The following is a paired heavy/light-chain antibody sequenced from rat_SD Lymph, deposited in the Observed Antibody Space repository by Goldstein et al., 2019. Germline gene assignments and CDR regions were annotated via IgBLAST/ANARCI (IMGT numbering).Heavy chain of an antibody. J-gene: IGHJ3*01. V-gene: IGHV5-7*01. CDR2: ITYDGSNT. Sequence: EVQLVESGGGLVQPGRSMRLSCATSGFTFNNYDMAWVCQAPKKGLEWVATITYDGSNTYYRDSVKGRFTISRDNAKRTLYLQMDSLRSEDTATYYCARPYGYNYNWFAYWGQGTLVTVSS. CDR1: GFTFNNYD. D-gene: IGHD1-9*01. CDR3: ARPYGYNYNWFAY.
Light chain of an antibody. J-gene: IGKJ5*01. V-gene: IGKV17S1*01. CDR1: TDIDDD. CDR2: EGN. Sequence: ETTVTQSPASLSMTIGEKVSISCKTNTDIDDDMNWYQQKSGEAPKVLISEGNTLRPGVPSRFSSSGYGTDFVFTINNVLLGDEGIYYCQQSDNVPLTFGSGTKLEIK. CDR3: QQSDNVPLT.